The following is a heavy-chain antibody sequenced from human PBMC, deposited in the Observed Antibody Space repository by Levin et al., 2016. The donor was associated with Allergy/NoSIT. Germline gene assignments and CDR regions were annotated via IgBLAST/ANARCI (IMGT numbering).Heavy chain of an antibody. CDR2: INQSEGT. Sequence: WIRQPPGKGLDWIGEINQSEGTKYNPSLESRVTISGDTSKNQFSLRLSSVTAADTAVYYCARRRGYSYGSMPGRRYYFYGMDVWGRGTTVTVSS. V-gene: IGHV4-34*01. D-gene: IGHD5-18*01. J-gene: IGHJ6*02. CDR3: ARRRGYSYGSMPGRRYYFYGMDV.